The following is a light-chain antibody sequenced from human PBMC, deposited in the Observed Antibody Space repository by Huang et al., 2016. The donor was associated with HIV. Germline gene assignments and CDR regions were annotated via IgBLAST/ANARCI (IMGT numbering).Light chain of an antibody. CDR1: QDISNY. J-gene: IGKJ3*01. V-gene: IGKV1-33*01. CDR2: DAS. CDR3: QQYDNLPFT. Sequence: DIQMTQSPSSLSASVGDRVTITCQASQDISNYLNWYQQKPGKAPKLLIYDASNLETGVPVRFSGSGSGTDFTFAISSLQPEDIATYYCQQYDNLPFTFGPGTKVDIK.